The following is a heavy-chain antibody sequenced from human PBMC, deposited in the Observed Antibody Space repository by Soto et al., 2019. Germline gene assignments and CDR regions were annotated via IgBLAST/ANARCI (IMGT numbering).Heavy chain of an antibody. J-gene: IGHJ6*03. CDR1: GGSISSSSYY. V-gene: IGHV3-53*04. CDR3: ARGGSSWDHPSYYMDV. CDR2: IYSGGST. D-gene: IGHD6-13*01. Sequence: PSETLSLTCTVSGGSISSSSYYWGWIRQPPGKGLEWVAVIYSGGSTYYEDSVKGRFTISRHNSKNTLYLQMNSLRAEDTAVYYCARGGSSWDHPSYYMDVWGKGTTVTVS.